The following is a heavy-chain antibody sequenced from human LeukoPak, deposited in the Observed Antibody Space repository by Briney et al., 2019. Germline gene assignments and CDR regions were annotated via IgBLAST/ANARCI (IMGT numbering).Heavy chain of an antibody. CDR2: MNPNSGNT. D-gene: IGHD5-18*01. J-gene: IGHJ4*02. Sequence: VASVKVSCKASGYTFTSYDINWVRQATGQGLEWMGWMNPNSGNTGYAQKFQGRVTMTRNTSISTAYMELSSLRSEDTAVYYCAKGYSYGSRNPLRDGYNIWGQGTLVTVSS. CDR3: AKGYSYGSRNPLRDGYNI. CDR1: GYTFTSYD. V-gene: IGHV1-8*01.